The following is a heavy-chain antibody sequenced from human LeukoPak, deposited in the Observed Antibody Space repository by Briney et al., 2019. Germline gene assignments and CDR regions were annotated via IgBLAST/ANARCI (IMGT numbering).Heavy chain of an antibody. J-gene: IGHJ4*02. Sequence: GGSLRLSCAASAFTFSTYGMHWVRQAPGKGLEWVAVISYDGSNKYYADSVKGRFTISRDNSKNTLYLQMNSLRAEDTAVYYCARDREQQLVQGCFDYWGQGTLVTVSS. CDR2: ISYDGSNK. V-gene: IGHV3-30*03. CDR1: AFTFSTYG. CDR3: ARDREQQLVQGCFDY. D-gene: IGHD6-13*01.